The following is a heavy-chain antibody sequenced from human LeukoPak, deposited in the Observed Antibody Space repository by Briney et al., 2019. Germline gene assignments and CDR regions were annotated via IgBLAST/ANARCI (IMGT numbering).Heavy chain of an antibody. CDR2: GST. V-gene: IGHV4-31*02. CDR3: ARAYSWWKRYYESWYLDL. J-gene: IGHJ2*01. Sequence: GSTYYNPSLQSRVTISIDTSKNQFSLRLTSVTAADTAAYYCARAYSWWKRYYESWYLDLWGRGPLVTVSS. D-gene: IGHD3-22*01.